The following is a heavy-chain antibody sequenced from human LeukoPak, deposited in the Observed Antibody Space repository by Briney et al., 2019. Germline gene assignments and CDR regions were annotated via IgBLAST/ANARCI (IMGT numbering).Heavy chain of an antibody. CDR1: GGSISCSSDY. CDR3: ARHEGSSSGWYGEFFQR. CDR2: MYYSGST. D-gene: IGHD6-19*01. Sequence: PSETLSLTCTVCGGSISCSSDYWRWIRQPPGKGLEWIETMYYSGSTYYNPPLQSHVTIYKDTTNHYLSLKLHSVTAADASVYYCARHEGSSSGWYGEFFQRWGQSTLATVSS. V-gene: IGHV4-39*01. J-gene: IGHJ1*01.